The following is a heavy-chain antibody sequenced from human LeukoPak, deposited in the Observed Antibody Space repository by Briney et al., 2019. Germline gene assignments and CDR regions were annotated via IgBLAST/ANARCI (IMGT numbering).Heavy chain of an antibody. D-gene: IGHD3-10*01. V-gene: IGHV1-69*05. Sequence: ASVKVSCKASGGTFSSYSISWVRQAPGQGLEWMGGIIPIFGKANYGQKLQGRVTITTDESTSTAYMELSRLRSEDTGVYYCARDFMVRGVIIFDYWGQGTLVTVSS. J-gene: IGHJ4*02. CDR2: IIPIFGKA. CDR3: ARDFMVRGVIIFDY. CDR1: GGTFSSYS.